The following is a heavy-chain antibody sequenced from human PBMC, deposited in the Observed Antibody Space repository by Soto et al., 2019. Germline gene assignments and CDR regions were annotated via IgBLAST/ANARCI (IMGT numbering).Heavy chain of an antibody. D-gene: IGHD6-13*01. Sequence: SVKVSCKASGGTFSSYAISWVRQAPGQGLEWMGRIIPIVGIANYAQKFQGRVTITADKCTSTAYMELSSLRSEDTSVYYCARAAGTGGYYYYMDVWGKGTTVTVSS. CDR3: ARAAGTGGYYYYMDV. V-gene: IGHV1-69*04. CDR1: GGTFSSYA. J-gene: IGHJ6*03. CDR2: IIPIVGIA.